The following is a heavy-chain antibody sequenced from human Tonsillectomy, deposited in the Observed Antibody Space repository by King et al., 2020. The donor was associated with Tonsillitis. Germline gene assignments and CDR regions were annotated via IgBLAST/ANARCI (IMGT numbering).Heavy chain of an antibody. J-gene: IGHJ4*02. CDR1: GYTFTGYY. V-gene: IGHV1-2*02. CDR2: INPNSGGT. D-gene: IGHD4-17*01. CDR3: ARDSSGGDRGGDFDY. Sequence: QLVQSGAEVKKPGASVKVSCKASGYTFTGYYMHWVRQAPGQGLEWMGWINPNSGGTNYAQKFQGRVTMTRDTSISTAYMELGRLRSDDTAVYYCARDSSGGDRGGDFDYWGQGTLVTVSS.